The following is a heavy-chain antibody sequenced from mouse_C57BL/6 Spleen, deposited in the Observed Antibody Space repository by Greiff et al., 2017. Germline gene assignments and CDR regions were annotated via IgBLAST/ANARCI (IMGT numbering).Heavy chain of an antibody. CDR1: YTFTDYYM. D-gene: IGHD1-1*01. J-gene: IGHJ3*01. V-gene: IGHV1-83*01. CDR3: PFAY. Sequence: VQLQQSGPELVKPGASVKMSCKASGYTFTDYYMHWVKQKPGKGLEWIGEIYPGSGNTYYNEKFKGKATLTADTSSSTAYMQLSSLTSEDSAVYPSSPFAYWGQGTLVTVSA. CDR2: YPGSGNTY.